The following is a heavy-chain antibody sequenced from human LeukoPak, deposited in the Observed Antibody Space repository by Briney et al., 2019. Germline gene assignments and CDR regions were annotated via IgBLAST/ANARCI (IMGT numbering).Heavy chain of an antibody. D-gene: IGHD6-13*01. CDR2: ISGSGGST. J-gene: IGHJ5*02. CDR3: ARGIAAAGTSSWFDP. V-gene: IGHV3-23*01. Sequence: GGSLRLSCAASGFTFSSYGMSWVRQAPGKGLEWVSAISGSGGSTYYADSVKGRFTISRDNSKNTLYLQMNSLRAEDTAVYYCARGIAAAGTSSWFDPWGQGTLVTVSS. CDR1: GFTFSSYG.